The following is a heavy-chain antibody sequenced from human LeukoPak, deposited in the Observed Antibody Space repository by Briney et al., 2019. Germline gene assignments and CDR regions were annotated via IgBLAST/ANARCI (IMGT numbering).Heavy chain of an antibody. CDR1: GGTFSSYA. D-gene: IGHD3-3*01. CDR3: AIQPYDCWSGQYFQH. Sequence: SVKVSCKASGGTFSSYAISWVRQAPGQGLECMGGIIPIFGTANYAQKFQGRVTITADESTSTAYMELSSLRSEDTAVYYCAIQPYDCWSGQYFQHWGQGTLVTVSS. V-gene: IGHV1-69*13. J-gene: IGHJ1*01. CDR2: IIPIFGTA.